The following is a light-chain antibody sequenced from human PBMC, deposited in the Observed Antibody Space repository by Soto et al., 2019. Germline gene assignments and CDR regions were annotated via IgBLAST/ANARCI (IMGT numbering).Light chain of an antibody. CDR1: QDIKSD. CDR3: QQSKSHPPT. J-gene: IGKJ2*01. V-gene: IGKV1-16*02. Sequence: DVQMTQSPSSLSASVGDSVTITCRVSQDIKSDLAWYQQRPGEAPKSLIFGASNLLDGVPSKFSGSGSGSEFTLTISSLQPEDSATYFCQQSKSHPPTFGRGTKVEI. CDR2: GAS.